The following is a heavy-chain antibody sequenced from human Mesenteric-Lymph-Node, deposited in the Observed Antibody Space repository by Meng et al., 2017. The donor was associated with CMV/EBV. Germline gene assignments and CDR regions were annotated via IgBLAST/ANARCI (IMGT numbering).Heavy chain of an antibody. V-gene: IGHV1-69*06. CDR3: ARVEGAEDIVAAPAAIRTYHYYGMDV. J-gene: IGHJ6*02. Sequence: VRQAPGQGLEWIGGIIPIFGSTNVAQKFQGRVTITADKPSETAYLELTRLRSDDTAVYFCARVEGAEDIVAAPAAIRTYHYYGMDVWGQGTTVTVSS. CDR2: IIPIFGST. D-gene: IGHD2-2*01.